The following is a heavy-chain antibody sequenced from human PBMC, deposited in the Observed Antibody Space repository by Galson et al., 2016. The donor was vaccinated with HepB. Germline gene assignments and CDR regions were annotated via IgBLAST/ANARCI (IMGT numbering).Heavy chain of an antibody. CDR3: ARSKVGDWDWYFDL. V-gene: IGHV4-59*01. Sequence: SETLSLTCTVSGCSISSSYWSWIRQPPGRGLEWIGYVYYSVSTNYNPTLKSRVTISVAPSKNQSSLRLTSVTAADTGVYYCARSKVGDWDWYFDLWGRGTLLTVSS. D-gene: IGHD2-21*02. CDR1: GCSISSSY. J-gene: IGHJ2*01. CDR2: VYYSVST.